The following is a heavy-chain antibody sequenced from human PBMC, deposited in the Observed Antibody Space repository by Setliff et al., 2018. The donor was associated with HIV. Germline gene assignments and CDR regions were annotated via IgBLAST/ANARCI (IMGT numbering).Heavy chain of an antibody. D-gene: IGHD3-10*01. Sequence: ASVKVSCKISGSNFIDNYLHWVRQAPGQGLEWMGWINPNGEITNFAQKFQGRVTVTRDTSTSTVYMDLSSLRPEDTAVYYCARETQTNSGSYLAWGQGTLVTVSS. V-gene: IGHV1-2*02. CDR2: INPNGEIT. J-gene: IGHJ4*02. CDR3: ARETQTNSGSYLA. CDR1: GSNFIDNY.